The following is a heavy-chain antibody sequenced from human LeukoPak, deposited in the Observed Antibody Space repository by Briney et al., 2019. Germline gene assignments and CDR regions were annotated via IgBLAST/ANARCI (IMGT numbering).Heavy chain of an antibody. J-gene: IGHJ1*01. D-gene: IGHD5-18*01. CDR3: ARGRDTAMAEH. V-gene: IGHV4-34*01. CDR1: GGSFSGYY. Sequence: SETLSLTCAVYGGSFSGYYWSWIRQPPGKGLEWIGEINHSGSTNYNPSLKSRVTISVDTSKNQFSLKLSSVTAADTAVYYCARGRDTAMAEHWGQGTLVTVSS. CDR2: INHSGST.